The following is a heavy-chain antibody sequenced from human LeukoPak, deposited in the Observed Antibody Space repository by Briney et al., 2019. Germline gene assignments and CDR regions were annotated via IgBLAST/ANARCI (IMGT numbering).Heavy chain of an antibody. J-gene: IGHJ4*02. CDR2: ISGSGGST. Sequence: GSLRLSCSASGFTFSSYAMSWVRQAPGKGLEWVSAISGSGGSTYYAASVKGRFTISRDNSKNTLYLKMNSLRAEDTAVYYCANLITYYYDSSGPRTPPTVDYWGQGTLVTVSS. CDR3: ANLITYYYDSSGPRTPPTVDY. V-gene: IGHV3-23*01. CDR1: GFTFSSYA. D-gene: IGHD3-22*01.